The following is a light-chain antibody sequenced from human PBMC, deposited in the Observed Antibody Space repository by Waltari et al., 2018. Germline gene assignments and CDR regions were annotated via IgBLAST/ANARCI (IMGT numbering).Light chain of an antibody. V-gene: IGLV1-44*01. J-gene: IGLJ2*01. Sequence: QSVLTQPPSESGTPGQRVTISCSGCSSNIGNHVVTCYQQVPGTTPKLLIYRNDQRPSGVPDRISGSKSGTSASLAISGLQSEDEAHYYCAAWDDSLNGRWVFGGGTKLTVL. CDR1: SSNIGNHV. CDR3: AAWDDSLNGRWV. CDR2: RND.